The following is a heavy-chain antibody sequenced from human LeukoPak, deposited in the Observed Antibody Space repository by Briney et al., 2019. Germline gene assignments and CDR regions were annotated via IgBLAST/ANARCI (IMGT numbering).Heavy chain of an antibody. D-gene: IGHD1-1*01. Sequence: GGSLRLSCAASGFTFSNYAMSWVRQAPGEGLVWVSVISGSGGSTYYADSVKGRFTISRDNSKNTLYLQMNSLRAEDTAVYYCARVDGTTQDAFDIWGQGTMVTVSS. CDR3: ARVDGTTQDAFDI. CDR1: GFTFSNYA. CDR2: ISGSGGST. J-gene: IGHJ3*02. V-gene: IGHV3-23*01.